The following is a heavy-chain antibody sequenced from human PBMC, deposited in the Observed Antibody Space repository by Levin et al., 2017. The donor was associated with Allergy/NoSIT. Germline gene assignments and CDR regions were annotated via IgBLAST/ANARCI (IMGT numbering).Heavy chain of an antibody. D-gene: IGHD6-19*01. Sequence: SETLSLTCTVSGGSISSGSYYWSWIRQPAGTGLEWIGRIYTSGSTNYNPSLKSRVTISVDTSKNQFSLKLSSVTAADTAVYYCAREGAIAVAGTSAFDIWGQGTMVTVSS. V-gene: IGHV4-61*02. J-gene: IGHJ3*02. CDR2: IYTSGST. CDR3: AREGAIAVAGTSAFDI. CDR1: GGSISSGSYY.